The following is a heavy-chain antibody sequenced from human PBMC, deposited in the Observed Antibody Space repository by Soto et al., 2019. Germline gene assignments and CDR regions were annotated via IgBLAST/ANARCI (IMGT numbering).Heavy chain of an antibody. CDR1: GGTFSSYA. CDR3: ARDRPPPRPHYDFWSGDAFDI. V-gene: IGHV1-69*13. CDR2: IIPIFGTA. J-gene: IGHJ3*02. D-gene: IGHD3-3*01. Sequence: SVKVSCKASGGTFSSYAISWVRQAPGQGLEWMGGIIPIFGTANYAQKFQGRVTITADESTSTAYMELSSLRSEDTAVYYCARDRPPPRPHYDFWSGDAFDIWGQGTMVTVSS.